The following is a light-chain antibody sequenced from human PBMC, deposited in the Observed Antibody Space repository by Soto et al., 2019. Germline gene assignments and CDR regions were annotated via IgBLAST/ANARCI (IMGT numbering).Light chain of an antibody. J-gene: IGKJ4*01. Sequence: IVFTPSSSTPSLSPGEGATLSCRTSQSVSNNYLAWYQQKPGQAPRLLIYGASSRATGIPDRFSGSGSGTEFTLTISRLQSEDFAVYYCQHYGSWPRLTFGQGTKVDI. CDR1: QSVSNNY. CDR3: QHYGSWPRLT. CDR2: GAS. V-gene: IGKV3-20*01.